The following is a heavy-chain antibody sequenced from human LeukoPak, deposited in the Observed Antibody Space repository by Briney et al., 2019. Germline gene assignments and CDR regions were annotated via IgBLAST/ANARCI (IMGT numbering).Heavy chain of an antibody. J-gene: IGHJ3*02. D-gene: IGHD3-9*01. CDR1: GGSISSYY. CDR2: IYYSGST. V-gene: IGHV4-59*01. CDR3: AAHIPYYDILTGYPSGAFDI. Sequence: SETLSLTCTVSGGSISSYYWSWIRQPPGKGLEWIGYIYYSGSTNYNPSLKSRVTISVDTSKNQLSLKLSSVTAADTAVYYCAAHIPYYDILTGYPSGAFDIWGQGTMVTVSS.